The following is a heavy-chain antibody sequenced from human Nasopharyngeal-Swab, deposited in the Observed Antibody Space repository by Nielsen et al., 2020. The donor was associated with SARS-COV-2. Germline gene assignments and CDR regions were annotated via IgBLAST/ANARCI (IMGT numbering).Heavy chain of an antibody. J-gene: IGHJ5*02. D-gene: IGHD3-22*01. CDR3: ARGGGYYYDSSGYYSA. CDR1: GFTFTSYA. V-gene: IGHV3-30*04. CDR2: ISYDGSSS. Sequence: GGSLRLSCAASGFTFTSYAMHWVRQAPGKGLEWVAVISYDGSSSYYADSVKGRFTISRDNAKNSLYLQMNSLRAEDTAVYYCARGGGYYYDSSGYYSAWGQGTLVTVSS.